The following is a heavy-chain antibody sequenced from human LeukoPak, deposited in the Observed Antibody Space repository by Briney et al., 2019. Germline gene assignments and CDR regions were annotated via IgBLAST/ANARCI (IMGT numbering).Heavy chain of an antibody. CDR1: GGSISSYY. CDR3: ARDYYDSSGYYYDAFDI. Sequence: SETLSLTCTVSGGSISSYYWSWLRQPPGKGLEGIGYIYYSGSTNYNPSLTSRVTISVDTSKNQFFLKLSSVTAADTAVYYCARDYYDSSGYYYDAFDIWGQGTMVTVSS. CDR2: IYYSGST. D-gene: IGHD3-22*01. V-gene: IGHV4-59*01. J-gene: IGHJ3*02.